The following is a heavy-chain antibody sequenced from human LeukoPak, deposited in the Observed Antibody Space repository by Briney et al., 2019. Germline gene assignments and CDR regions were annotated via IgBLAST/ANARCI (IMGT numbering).Heavy chain of an antibody. D-gene: IGHD6-19*01. V-gene: IGHV3-43D*04. CDR2: IIWDGGST. CDR1: GFTFDEYA. J-gene: IGHJ4*02. CDR3: AKDRYSSGWYTIDY. Sequence: PGGSLSLSCAASGFTFDEYAMHGVRQAPGKGLEGVSLIIWDGGSTYYADSVKGRFAISRDNSKNSLYLQMNSLRAEDTALYYCAKDRYSSGWYTIDYWGQGTLVTVSS.